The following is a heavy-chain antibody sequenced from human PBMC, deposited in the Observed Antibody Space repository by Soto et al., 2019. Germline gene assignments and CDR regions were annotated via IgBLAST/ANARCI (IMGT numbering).Heavy chain of an antibody. CDR1: GLSCSRYA. J-gene: IGHJ3*02. CDR3: AKEFRTSPIDAFDI. V-gene: IGHV3-23*01. D-gene: IGHD6-6*01. CDR2: ISGSGGST. Sequence: GGSRRLSCAASGLSCSRYAMICVRQAPGKGLEWVSAISGSGGSTYYADSVKGRFTISRDNSKNTLYLQMNSLRAEDTAVYYCAKEFRTSPIDAFDIWAQGTMVTVSS.